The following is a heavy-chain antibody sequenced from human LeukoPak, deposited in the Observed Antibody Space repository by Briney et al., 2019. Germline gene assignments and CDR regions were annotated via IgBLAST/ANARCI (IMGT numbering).Heavy chain of an antibody. V-gene: IGHV3-23*01. J-gene: IGHJ2*01. Sequence: GGSLRLSCAASGFTFSSYSMNWVRQAPGKGLEWVASISGNGGSTYYADSVKGRFTISRDNSRNAVFLQMISPRDDDTAIYYCAKIERWLVHGFDLWGRGTLVTVSS. CDR2: ISGNGGST. CDR3: AKIERWLVHGFDL. D-gene: IGHD6-19*01. CDR1: GFTFSSYS.